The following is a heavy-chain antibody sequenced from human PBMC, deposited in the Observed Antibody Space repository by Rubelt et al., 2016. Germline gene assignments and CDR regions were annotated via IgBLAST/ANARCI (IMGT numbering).Heavy chain of an antibody. D-gene: IGHD4-17*01. J-gene: IGHJ4*02. CDR2: IYTSGST. Sequence: ESGPGLVKPSETLSLTCTVSGGSISSYYWSWIRQPAGKGLEWIGRIYTSGSTNYNPSLKSRVTMSVDTSKNQFSLKLSSVTAADTAVYYCARGDPDRGSRTVTLDYWGQGTLVTVPS. CDR3: ARGDPDRGSRTVTLDY. CDR1: GGSISSYY. V-gene: IGHV4-4*07.